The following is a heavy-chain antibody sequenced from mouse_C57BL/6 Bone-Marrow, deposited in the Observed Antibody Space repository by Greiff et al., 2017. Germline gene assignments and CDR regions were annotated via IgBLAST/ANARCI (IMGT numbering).Heavy chain of an antibody. V-gene: IGHV1-81*01. J-gene: IGHJ1*03. Sequence: QVQLKESGAELARPGASVKLSCKASGYTFTSYGISWVKQRPGQGLEWIGEIYPRSGNTYYNEKFKGKATLTVDTSSSTAYMELHSLTSEDSAVYFCARVEFDGSSGDWYFDVWGTGTTVTGSS. CDR3: ARVEFDGSSGDWYFDV. D-gene: IGHD1-1*01. CDR1: GYTFTSYG. CDR2: IYPRSGNT.